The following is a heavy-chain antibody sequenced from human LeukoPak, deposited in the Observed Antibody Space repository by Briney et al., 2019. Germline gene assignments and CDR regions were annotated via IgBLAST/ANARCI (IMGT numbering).Heavy chain of an antibody. V-gene: IGHV3-33*01. J-gene: IGHJ4*02. CDR2: IWYDGSNK. D-gene: IGHD1-26*01. CDR1: GFTFSRYG. CDR3: ARDRRSSKWDPLDY. Sequence: GGSLRLSCAASGFTFSRYGMHWVRQAPGKGLEWVAVIWYDGSNKYYADSVKGRFTISRDNSKNTLYLQMNSLRAEDTAVYYCARDRRSSKWDPLDYWGQGTLVTVSS.